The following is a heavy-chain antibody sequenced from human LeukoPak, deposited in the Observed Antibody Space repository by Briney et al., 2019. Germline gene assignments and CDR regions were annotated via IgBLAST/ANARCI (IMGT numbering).Heavy chain of an antibody. CDR3: ARVGAGTEWFGETKPYYFDY. CDR2: IYYSDNT. CDR1: GGSIRSSSYY. D-gene: IGHD3-10*01. Sequence: SETLSLTCTVSGGSIRSSSYYWGWIRQPPGKGLEWIWSIYYSDNTYYNPSLKSRVTISVDTSKNQFSLRLSSVTAADTAVYYCARVGAGTEWFGETKPYYFDYWGQGTLVTVSS. V-gene: IGHV4-39*01. J-gene: IGHJ4*02.